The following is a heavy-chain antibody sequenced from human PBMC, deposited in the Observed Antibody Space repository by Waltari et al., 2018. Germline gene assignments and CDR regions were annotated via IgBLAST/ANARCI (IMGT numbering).Heavy chain of an antibody. Sequence: EVQLVESGGGLVQPGGSLRLSCAASGFTFSSYSMNWVRQAPGKGLEWVSYISSSSSTIYYADSVKGRFTISRDNAKNSLYLQMNSLRAEDTAVYYCASGPQGSDFWSGYHPHAFDIWGQGTMVTVSS. CDR3: ASGPQGSDFWSGYHPHAFDI. CDR2: ISSSSSTI. J-gene: IGHJ3*02. CDR1: GFTFSSYS. D-gene: IGHD3-3*01. V-gene: IGHV3-48*04.